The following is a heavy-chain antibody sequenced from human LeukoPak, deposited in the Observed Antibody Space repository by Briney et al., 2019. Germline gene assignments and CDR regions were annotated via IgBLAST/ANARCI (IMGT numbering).Heavy chain of an antibody. CDR3: AREALYSSGSYSGYWFDP. V-gene: IGHV1-8*02. Sequence: ASVKVSCKASGGTFSSYTISWVRQAPGQGLEWMGWMNPNSGNTGYAQKFQGRVTMTRNTSISTAYMELSSLRSEDTAVYYCAREALYSSGSYSGYWFDPWGQGTLVTVSS. CDR1: GGTFSSYT. CDR2: MNPNSGNT. D-gene: IGHD3-10*01. J-gene: IGHJ5*02.